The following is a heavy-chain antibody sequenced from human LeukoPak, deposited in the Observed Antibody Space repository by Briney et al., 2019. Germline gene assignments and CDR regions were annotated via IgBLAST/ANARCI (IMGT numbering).Heavy chain of an antibody. J-gene: IGHJ4*02. V-gene: IGHV3-30*03. D-gene: IGHD3-22*01. CDR1: GFTFSSYG. CDR2: ISTDGNSK. CDR3: AREGGSSGACGYFDY. Sequence: GVSLRLSCAASGFTFSSYGMHWVRQAPGKGLEWVAVISTDGNSKAYADSVKGRFTFSRDNSKNTLYLQIDSLKAEDTAVYYCAREGGSSGACGYFDYWGQGTLVAISS.